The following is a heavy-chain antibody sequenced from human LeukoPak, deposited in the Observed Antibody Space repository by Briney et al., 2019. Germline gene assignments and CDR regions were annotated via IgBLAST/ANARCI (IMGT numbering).Heavy chain of an antibody. Sequence: SVKVSCKASGGTFSSYAISWVRQAPGQGLEWMGGIIPIFGTANYARKFQGRVTITADESTSTAYMELSSLRSEDTAVYYCARSRTTGTTWWAFDIWGQGTMVTVSS. CDR1: GGTFSSYA. CDR2: IIPIFGTA. V-gene: IGHV1-69*13. D-gene: IGHD1-1*01. J-gene: IGHJ3*02. CDR3: ARSRTTGTTWWAFDI.